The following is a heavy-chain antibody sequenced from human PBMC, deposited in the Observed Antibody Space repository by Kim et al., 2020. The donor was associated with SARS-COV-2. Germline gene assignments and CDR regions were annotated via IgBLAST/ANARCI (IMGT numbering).Heavy chain of an antibody. CDR3: ARKKKYYYGSGAFDP. Sequence: SETLSLTCAVYGGSFSGYYWSWIRQPPGKGLEWIGEINHSGSTNYNPSLKSRVTISVDTSKNQFSLKLSSVTAADTAVYYCARKKKYYYGSGAFDPWGQGTLVTVSS. V-gene: IGHV4-34*01. CDR1: GGSFSGYY. D-gene: IGHD3-10*01. CDR2: INHSGST. J-gene: IGHJ5*02.